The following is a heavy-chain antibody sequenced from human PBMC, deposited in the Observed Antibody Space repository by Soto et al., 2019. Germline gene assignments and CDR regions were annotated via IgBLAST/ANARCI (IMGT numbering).Heavy chain of an antibody. CDR3: ARVESSGAAKYFIDY. Sequence: GGSLRLSCAASGFTFQNYSMHWVRQAPGKGLEWVAVTSYDGGKNFYADSVKGRFTISRDNSKNTLYLQMNSLRAGDTAIYYCARVESSGAAKYFIDYWGQGTLVTVPS. CDR2: TSYDGGKN. J-gene: IGHJ4*02. V-gene: IGHV3-30*03. D-gene: IGHD3-10*01. CDR1: GFTFQNYS.